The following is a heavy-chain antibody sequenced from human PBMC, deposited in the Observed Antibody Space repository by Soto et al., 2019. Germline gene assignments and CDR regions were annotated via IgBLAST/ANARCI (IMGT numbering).Heavy chain of an antibody. Sequence: PGGSLSLSCEASGFTFSDYVMNWVRQGPGKRLECVSTIGRGDDKYYADSVKGRFTISRDTSKNTLFLQMNSLRAEDTALYFCAKDGTTGGQHYYGMDVWGQGTTVTVYS. CDR3: AKDGTTGGQHYYGMDV. CDR2: IGRGDDK. CDR1: GFTFSDYV. D-gene: IGHD2-15*01. J-gene: IGHJ6*02. V-gene: IGHV3-23*01.